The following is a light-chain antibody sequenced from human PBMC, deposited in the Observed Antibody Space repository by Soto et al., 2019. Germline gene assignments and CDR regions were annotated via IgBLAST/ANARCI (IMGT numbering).Light chain of an antibody. Sequence: QSVLTQPPSASGSPGQSVTISCTGTSSDVGGYNYVSWYQQHPGKAPKVVIFEVSKRPSGVPDRFSGSKSGNTASLTVSGLQAEDEADYYCSSHAGSSFLYVFGSGTKVTVL. CDR3: SSHAGSSFLYV. CDR2: EVS. CDR1: SSDVGGYNY. V-gene: IGLV2-8*01. J-gene: IGLJ1*01.